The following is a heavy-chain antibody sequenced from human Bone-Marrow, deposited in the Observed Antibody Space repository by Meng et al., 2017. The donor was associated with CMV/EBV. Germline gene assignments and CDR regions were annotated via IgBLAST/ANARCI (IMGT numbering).Heavy chain of an antibody. V-gene: IGHV3-48*04. CDR3: ARGGGSYSGDY. Sequence: GESLRLSCAASGFTFSSYTMNWVRQAPGKGLEWISYISSSSSTIYYADSVKGRFTISRDNAKNSLYLQMNSLRADDTAVYYCARGGGSYSGDYWGQGILVTVSS. J-gene: IGHJ4*02. D-gene: IGHD1-26*01. CDR1: GFTFSSYT. CDR2: ISSSSSTI.